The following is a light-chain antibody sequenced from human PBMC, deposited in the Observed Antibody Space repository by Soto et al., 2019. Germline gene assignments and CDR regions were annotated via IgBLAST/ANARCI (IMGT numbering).Light chain of an antibody. V-gene: IGKV3-20*01. CDR3: RQYGSSPPLT. Sequence: EIVLTQSPATLSLSPGERATLSCRASQSVSSYLAWYQQKPGQAPRLLIYGASSRATGIPDRFSGSGSGTDFTLTISRLEPEDFVVYYCRQYGSSPPLTFGGGTKVDNK. CDR1: QSVSSY. J-gene: IGKJ4*01. CDR2: GAS.